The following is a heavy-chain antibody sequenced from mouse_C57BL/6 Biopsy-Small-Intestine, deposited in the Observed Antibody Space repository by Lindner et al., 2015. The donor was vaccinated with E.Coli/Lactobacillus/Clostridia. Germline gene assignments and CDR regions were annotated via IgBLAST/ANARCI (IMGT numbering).Heavy chain of an antibody. Sequence: SVKVSCKASGYTFTDYYLHWVRQAPGQGLEWMGWINPNSGGPSSAQKIQGRVTMTWDTSISTAYMELSSLTSDDTAVYYCARVPLPLYSSGWFDYWGQGTLVTVSS. CDR1: GYTFTDYY. J-gene: IGHJ4*01. CDR3: ARVPLPLYSSGWFDY. CDR2: INPNSGGP. D-gene: IGHD6-1*01. V-gene: IGHV1-72*04.